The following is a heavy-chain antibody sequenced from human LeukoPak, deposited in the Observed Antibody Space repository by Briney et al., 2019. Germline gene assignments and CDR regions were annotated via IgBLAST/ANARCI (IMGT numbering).Heavy chain of an antibody. CDR3: ARAREMATTSAYYFYGMDV. CDR1: GFTFSSYS. J-gene: IGHJ6*02. CDR2: IKRSGDNI. V-gene: IGHV3-21*01. Sequence: GGSLRLSCAASGFTFSSYSMNWVRQAPGKGLEWVSSIKRSGDNIYYADSMKGRFTISRDNAKNALYLQMTRLRAEDTAVYYCARAREMATTSAYYFYGMDVWGQGTTVTVSS. D-gene: IGHD5-24*01.